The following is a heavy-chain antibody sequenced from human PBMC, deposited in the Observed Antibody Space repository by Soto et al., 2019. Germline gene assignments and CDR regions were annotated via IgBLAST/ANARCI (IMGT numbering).Heavy chain of an antibody. Sequence: SETLSLTCAVYGGSFSGYYWSWIRQPPGKGLEWIGEINHSGSTNYNPSLKSRVTISVDTSKNQFSLKLSSVTAADTAVYYCARVSGWPGRDVRGKGTTVTVPA. CDR3: ARVSGWPGRDV. CDR2: INHSGST. D-gene: IGHD6-19*01. CDR1: GGSFSGYY. V-gene: IGHV4-34*01. J-gene: IGHJ6*04.